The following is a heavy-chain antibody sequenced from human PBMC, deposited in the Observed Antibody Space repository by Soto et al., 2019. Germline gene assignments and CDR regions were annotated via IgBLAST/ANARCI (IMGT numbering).Heavy chain of an antibody. CDR3: AFTPYDFWGGSMGPFDY. CDR2: IYYSGST. Sequence: LSPTCTVSGGSVSSGSYYWSWIRQPPGKGLEWIGYIYYSGSTNYNPSLKSRVTISVDTSKNQFSLKLSSVTAADTAVYYCAFTPYDFWGGSMGPFDYWGQGTLVTVSS. J-gene: IGHJ4*02. D-gene: IGHD3-3*01. V-gene: IGHV4-61*01. CDR1: GGSVSSGSYY.